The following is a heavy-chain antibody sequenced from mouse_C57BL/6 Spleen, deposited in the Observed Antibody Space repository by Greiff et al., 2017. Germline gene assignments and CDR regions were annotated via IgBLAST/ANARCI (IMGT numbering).Heavy chain of an antibody. V-gene: IGHV5-9*01. CDR2: ISGGGGNT. J-gene: IGHJ2*01. CDR3: ARQLGRYFDY. CDR1: GFTFSSYT. Sequence: EVQGVESGGGLVKPGGSLKLSCAASGFTFSSYTMSWVRQTPEKRLEWVATISGGGGNTYYPDSVKGRFTISRDNAKNTLYLQMSSLRSEDTALYYCARQLGRYFDYWGQGTTLTVSS.